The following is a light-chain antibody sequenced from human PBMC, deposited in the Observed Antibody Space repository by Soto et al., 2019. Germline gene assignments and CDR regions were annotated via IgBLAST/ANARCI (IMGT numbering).Light chain of an antibody. CDR3: QEYAVVPR. Sequence: DMPMTQSPSSLSASVGDRVTITCQASQDVYIYLNWYQQTPGKVRKLLIYDASKLEAGVSSRFTGSGSGTHFSLTISGLQPGDTGIYYCQEYAVVPRVGPGTRVNIK. CDR1: QDVYIY. J-gene: IGKJ3*01. V-gene: IGKV1-33*01. CDR2: DAS.